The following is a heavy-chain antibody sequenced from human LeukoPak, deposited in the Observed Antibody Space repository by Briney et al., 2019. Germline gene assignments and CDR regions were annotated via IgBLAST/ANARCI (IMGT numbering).Heavy chain of an antibody. V-gene: IGHV3-30*02. CDR3: AKDFWSGYYTGIGPLVFDY. CDR2: IRYDGTNK. CDR1: GFTFSTYA. Sequence: GGSLSLSCAASGFTFSTYAMHWVRQAPGKGLEWVAFIRYDGTNKHYGDSVKGRFTISRDNSKNTLYLQMNSLRAEDTAVYYCAKDFWSGYYTGIGPLVFDYWGQGTLVTVSS. J-gene: IGHJ4*02. D-gene: IGHD3-3*01.